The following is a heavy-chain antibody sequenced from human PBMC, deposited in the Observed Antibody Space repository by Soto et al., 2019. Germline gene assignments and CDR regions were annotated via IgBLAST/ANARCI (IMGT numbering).Heavy chain of an antibody. V-gene: IGHV3-30*18. CDR2: ISNDGNNK. CDR3: AKSNKGSTSCYHY. D-gene: IGHD2-2*01. Sequence: PGGSLRLSCAASGFTFSINDMHWVRQAPGRGLEWVAVISNDGNNKYYADSVKGRFTLSRDNSKNMVYLQMNSLRAEDTAVYYCAKSNKGSTSCYHYWGQGTLVTVSS. J-gene: IGHJ4*02. CDR1: GFTFSIND.